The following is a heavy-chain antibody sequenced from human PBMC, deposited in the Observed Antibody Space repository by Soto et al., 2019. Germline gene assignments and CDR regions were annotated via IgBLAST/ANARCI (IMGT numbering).Heavy chain of an antibody. V-gene: IGHV1-69*06. CDR2: IIPIFGTA. Sequence: SVKVSCKASGGTFSSYAISWVRQAPGQGLEWMGGIIPIFGTANYAQKFQGRVTITADKSTNTAYMELSSLRSEDTAVYYCARHVGVAASANWFDRWGQGTLVTVSS. CDR1: GGTFSSYA. D-gene: IGHD1-26*01. CDR3: ARHVGVAASANWFDR. J-gene: IGHJ5*02.